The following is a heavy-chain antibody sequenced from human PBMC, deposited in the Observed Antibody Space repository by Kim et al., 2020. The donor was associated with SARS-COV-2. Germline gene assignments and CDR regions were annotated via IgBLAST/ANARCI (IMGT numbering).Heavy chain of an antibody. J-gene: IGHJ4*02. V-gene: IGHV3-23*01. CDR2: ISGSGGST. D-gene: IGHD1-26*01. Sequence: GGSLRLSCAASGFTFSSYAMSWVRQAPGKGLEWVSAISGSGGSTYYADSVKGRFTISRDNSKNTLYLQMNSLRAEDTAVYYCAKVGSRWELLKCDYWGQGTLVTVSS. CDR1: GFTFSSYA. CDR3: AKVGSRWELLKCDY.